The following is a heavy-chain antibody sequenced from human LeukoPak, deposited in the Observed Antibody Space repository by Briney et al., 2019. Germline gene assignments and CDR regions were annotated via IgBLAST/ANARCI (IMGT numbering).Heavy chain of an antibody. CDR3: ARPYYDILTGYRDAFDI. D-gene: IGHD3-9*01. CDR1: GFTVSSNY. J-gene: IGHJ3*02. V-gene: IGHV3-53*01. CDR2: IYSGGST. Sequence: GGSLRLSCAASGFTVSSNYMSWVRQAPGKGLEWVSVIYSGGSTYYADSVRGRFTISRDNSKNTLYLQMNSLRAEDTAVYYCARPYYDILTGYRDAFDIWGQGTMVTVSS.